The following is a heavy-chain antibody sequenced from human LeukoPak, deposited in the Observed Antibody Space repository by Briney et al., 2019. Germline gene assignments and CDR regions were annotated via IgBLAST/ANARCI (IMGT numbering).Heavy chain of an antibody. Sequence: GGSLRLSCAASGFIFSNYGMHWVRQAPGKGLEWVAFIQFHGSDKYYADSVKGRFTISRDNSKNTLYLQMNSLRAEDTAVYYCARDPSDYYDFWSGYPYFDYWGQGTLVTVSS. CDR3: ARDPSDYYDFWSGYPYFDY. D-gene: IGHD3-3*01. CDR2: IQFHGSDK. V-gene: IGHV3-30*02. J-gene: IGHJ4*02. CDR1: GFIFSNYG.